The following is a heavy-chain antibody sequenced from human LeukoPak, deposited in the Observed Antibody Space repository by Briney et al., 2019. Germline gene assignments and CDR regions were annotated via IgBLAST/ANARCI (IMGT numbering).Heavy chain of an antibody. D-gene: IGHD6-13*01. J-gene: IGHJ5*02. V-gene: IGHV1-3*01. Sequence: ASVKVSCKASGYTFTGYAIYWVRQAPGQRLEWMGWINAGNGDTKYSQKFQGRVTITRDTSASTAYMELSSPRSEDTALYYCARDGSSSWYGWFDPWGQGTLVTVSS. CDR3: ARDGSSSWYGWFDP. CDR2: INAGNGDT. CDR1: GYTFTGYA.